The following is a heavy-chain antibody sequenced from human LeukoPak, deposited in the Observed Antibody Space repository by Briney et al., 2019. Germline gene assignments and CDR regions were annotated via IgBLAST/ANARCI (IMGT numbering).Heavy chain of an antibody. V-gene: IGHV1-2*02. CDR3: ARKARSMVGATGNAFDF. J-gene: IGHJ3*01. CDR1: GYTFTGYY. CDR2: INPNSGGT. Sequence: ASVKVSCKASGYTFTGYYMHWVRQAPGQGLEWMGWINPNSGGTNYAQKFQGRVTMTRDTSISTAYMELSRLRSDDTAVYYCARKARSMVGATGNAFDFGGKGTMVTVFS. D-gene: IGHD1-26*01.